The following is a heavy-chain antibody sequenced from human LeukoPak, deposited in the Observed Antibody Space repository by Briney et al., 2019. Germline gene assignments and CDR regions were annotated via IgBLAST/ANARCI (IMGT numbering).Heavy chain of an antibody. V-gene: IGHV3-23*01. CDR2: ISGRADLT. Sequence: PGGSLRLSCAASGFTVSSNYMSWVRQAPGKGLEWVSAISGRADLTFYADSVKGRFTISRDNSKNTLYLQMNSLRAEDTAVYYCAKRGPGSPQSGKYYFDYWGQGTLVTVSS. J-gene: IGHJ4*02. CDR1: GFTVSSNY. D-gene: IGHD3-10*01. CDR3: AKRGPGSPQSGKYYFDY.